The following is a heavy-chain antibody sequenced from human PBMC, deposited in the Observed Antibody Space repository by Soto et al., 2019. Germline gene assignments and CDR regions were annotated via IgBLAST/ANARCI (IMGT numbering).Heavy chain of an antibody. J-gene: IGHJ6*02. CDR1: GGSISSSNW. V-gene: IGHV4-4*02. D-gene: IGHD1-26*01. CDR3: ARVSGSYYSGMYV. Sequence: QVQLQESGPGLVKPSGTLSLTCAVSGGSISSSNWWSWVRQPPGKGMEWIGEIYHSGSTNYNPSLKSRVTLSVDKSKNPFSLKLSSVTAAAPSVYYCARVSGSYYSGMYVWRQGTTVTVSS. CDR2: IYHSGST.